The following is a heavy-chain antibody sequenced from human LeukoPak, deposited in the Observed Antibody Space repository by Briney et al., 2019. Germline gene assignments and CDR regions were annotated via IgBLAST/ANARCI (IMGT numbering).Heavy chain of an antibody. D-gene: IGHD3-22*01. CDR2: ISYDRSNK. Sequence: PGGSLRLSCAASGFTFSSYGMHWVRQAPGKGLEWVAVISYDRSNKYYADSVKGRFTISRDNSKNTLYLQMNSLRAEDTAVYYCAKGEYYDSSAIFDYWGQGTLVTVSS. CDR3: AKGEYYDSSAIFDY. V-gene: IGHV3-30*18. CDR1: GFTFSSYG. J-gene: IGHJ4*02.